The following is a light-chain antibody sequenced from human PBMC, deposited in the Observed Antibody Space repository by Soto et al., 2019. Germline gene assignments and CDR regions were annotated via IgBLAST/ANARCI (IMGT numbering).Light chain of an antibody. CDR2: RNN. J-gene: IGLJ2*01. Sequence: QPVLTQPPSASGTPGQRVTISCSGSSSNIGSNYVYWYQQLPGTAPKLLIYRNNHRPSGVPDRFSGSTDGSSNSASLTISGLQTEDEADYYCQSYDSSFVLFGGGTKLTVL. CDR1: SSNIGSNY. CDR3: QSYDSSFVL. V-gene: IGLV1-47*01.